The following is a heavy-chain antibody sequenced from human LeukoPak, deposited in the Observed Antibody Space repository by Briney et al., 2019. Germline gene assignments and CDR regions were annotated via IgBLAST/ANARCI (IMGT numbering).Heavy chain of an antibody. Sequence: SVKVSCKASGGTFSSYAISWVRQAPGQGLEWMGGIIPIFGIANYAQKFQGRVTITADESTSTAYMELSSLRSEDTAVYYCARSRVAAAGTQAFDIWGQGTMVTVSS. CDR2: IIPIFGIA. V-gene: IGHV1-69*13. D-gene: IGHD6-13*01. CDR3: ARSRVAAAGTQAFDI. J-gene: IGHJ3*02. CDR1: GGTFSSYA.